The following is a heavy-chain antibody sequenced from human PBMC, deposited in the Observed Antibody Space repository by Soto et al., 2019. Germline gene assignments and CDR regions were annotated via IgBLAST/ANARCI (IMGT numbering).Heavy chain of an antibody. CDR3: AKALLRTFGELSHRRLGY. CDR1: GFTFSSYA. Sequence: GGSLRLSCAASGFTFSSYAMSWVRQAPGKGLEWVSAISGSGGSTYYADSVKGRFTISRDNSKNTLYLQMNSLRAEDTAVYYCAKALLRTFGELSHRRLGYWGQGTLVTVSS. V-gene: IGHV3-23*01. D-gene: IGHD3-10*01. CDR2: ISGSGGST. J-gene: IGHJ4*02.